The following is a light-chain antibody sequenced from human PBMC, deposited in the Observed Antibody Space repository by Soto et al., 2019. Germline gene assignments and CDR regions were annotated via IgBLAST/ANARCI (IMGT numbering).Light chain of an antibody. CDR1: QDISNY. V-gene: IGKV1-33*01. J-gene: IGKJ2*01. CDR3: QQYDNLRLMYT. CDR2: DPS. Sequence: DIQMTQSPSSLSASVGDRVTITCQASQDISNYLNWYQQKPGKAPKLLIYDPSNLETGVPSRFSGSGSGTDFTFTISSLQPEDIATYYCQQYDNLRLMYTFGQGTKLEIK.